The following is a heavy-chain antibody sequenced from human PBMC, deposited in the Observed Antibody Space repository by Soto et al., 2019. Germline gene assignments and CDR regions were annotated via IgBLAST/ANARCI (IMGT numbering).Heavy chain of an antibody. D-gene: IGHD5-18*01. CDR1: GGSLSSGGYY. CDR2: IYYSGST. J-gene: IGHJ4*02. Sequence: SETLSLTCTVSGGSLSSGGYYWSWIRQHPGKGLEWIGFIYYSGSTYYNPSLKSRVTISVDTSQNQFSLKLSSVTAADTAVYYCARDTQRGYGGYFDSWGQGTLVTVSS. V-gene: IGHV4-31*03. CDR3: ARDTQRGYGGYFDS.